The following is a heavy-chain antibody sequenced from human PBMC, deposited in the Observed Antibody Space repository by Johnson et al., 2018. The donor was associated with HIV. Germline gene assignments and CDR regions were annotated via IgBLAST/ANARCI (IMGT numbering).Heavy chain of an antibody. CDR2: ISNSASAI. Sequence: VQLVESGGGLVKPGGSLRLSCAASGFIFSDYYLTWIRQAPGKGLEWISYISNSASAIYYADSVKGRFTISRENAKNSLHLQMNSLRAEDTAVYYCARGGDVVWFGEFPGAFDVWGQGTMVTVSS. CDR3: ARGGDVVWFGEFPGAFDV. D-gene: IGHD3-10*01. V-gene: IGHV3-11*04. J-gene: IGHJ3*01. CDR1: GFIFSDYY.